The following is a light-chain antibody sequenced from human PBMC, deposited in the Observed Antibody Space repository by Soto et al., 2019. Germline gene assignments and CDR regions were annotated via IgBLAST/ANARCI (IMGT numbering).Light chain of an antibody. CDR3: RHYGSSPYT. V-gene: IGKV3-20*01. CDR2: GVS. J-gene: IGKJ2*01. CDR1: QSLSGNY. Sequence: EIVLTQSPGTLSLSPGERATLSCRASQSLSGNYLAWYQQKPGQAPRLLIFGVSSRATGIPDRFSGSGSGTDVTLTINRLEPEDFAVYYCRHYGSSPYTFGLGTKLEIK.